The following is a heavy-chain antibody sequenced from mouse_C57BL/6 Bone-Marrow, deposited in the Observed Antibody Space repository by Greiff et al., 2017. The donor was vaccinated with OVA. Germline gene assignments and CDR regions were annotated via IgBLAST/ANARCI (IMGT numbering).Heavy chain of an antibody. J-gene: IGHJ4*01. CDR1: GFTFSSYA. D-gene: IGHD1-1*01. V-gene: IGHV5-4*01. CDR2: ISDGGSYT. CDR3: ARDALITTVACYAMDC. Sequence: EVQLVESGGGLVKPGGSLKLSCAASGFTFSSYAMSWVRQTPEKRLEWVATISDGGSYTYYPDNVKGRFTISRDNAKNNLYLQMSHLKSEDTAMYYCARDALITTVACYAMDCWGQGTSVTVSS.